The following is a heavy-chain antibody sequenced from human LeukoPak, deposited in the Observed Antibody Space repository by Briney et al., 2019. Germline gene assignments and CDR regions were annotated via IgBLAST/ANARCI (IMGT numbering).Heavy chain of an antibody. CDR1: GGSISSYY. CDR3: ARVVYFGSDTRFDF. V-gene: IGHV4-59*08. D-gene: IGHD3-10*01. CDR2: IYYSGST. Sequence: SETLSLTCTVSGGSISSYYWSWIRQPPGKGLEWIGYIYYSGSTNHNPSLKSRVTISVDTSKNQFSLKLSSVTAADTAVYFCARVVYFGSDTRFDFWGLGTLVTVSS. J-gene: IGHJ4*02.